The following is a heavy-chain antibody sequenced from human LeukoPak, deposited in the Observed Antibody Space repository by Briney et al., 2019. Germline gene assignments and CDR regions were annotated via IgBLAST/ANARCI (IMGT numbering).Heavy chain of an antibody. CDR2: IYYSGSTT. D-gene: IGHD6-19*01. Sequence: SETLSLTCTVSGDSIGDYYWSWIRQPPGKGLEWIGYIYYSGSTTNYNPSLKSRVTISVDTSKNQFSLKLSSVTAADTAFYYCAGRSRSGWYYGYWGQGTLVTVSS. J-gene: IGHJ4*02. V-gene: IGHV4-59*03. CDR1: GDSIGDYY. CDR3: AGRSRSGWYYGY.